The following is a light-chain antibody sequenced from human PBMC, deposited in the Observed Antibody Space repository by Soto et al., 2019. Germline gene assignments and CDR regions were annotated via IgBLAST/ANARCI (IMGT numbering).Light chain of an antibody. CDR1: QSVSSH. Sequence: EIVLTQSPATLSLSPGERATLSCRASQSVSSHLAWYQQKPGQAPRLLIYDASNRATGIPARFSGSGSGTDFTLTISSLEPEDFAVYYCQQRSNWPRVYTFGQGTKLEIK. V-gene: IGKV3-11*01. CDR3: QQRSNWPRVYT. J-gene: IGKJ2*01. CDR2: DAS.